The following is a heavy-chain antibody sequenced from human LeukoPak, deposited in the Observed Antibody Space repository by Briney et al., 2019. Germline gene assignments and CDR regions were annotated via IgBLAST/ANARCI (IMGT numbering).Heavy chain of an antibody. D-gene: IGHD2-2*01. Sequence: GESLKISCKGSGYSFTSYWIGWVRQMPGKGLEWMGIIYPGDSDTRYSTSFQGQVTISADKSTSTAYLQWSSLKASDTAMYYCARRGCSSTSCYAGTAYWGQGTLVTVSS. CDR3: ARRGCSSTSCYAGTAY. J-gene: IGHJ4*02. CDR1: GYSFTSYW. V-gene: IGHV5-51*01. CDR2: IYPGDSDT.